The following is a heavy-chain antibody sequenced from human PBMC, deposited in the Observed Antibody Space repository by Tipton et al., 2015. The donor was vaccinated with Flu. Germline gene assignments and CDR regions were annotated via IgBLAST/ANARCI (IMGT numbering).Heavy chain of an antibody. CDR1: GFTFSSYW. CDR2: IKQDGSEK. Sequence: SLRLSCAASGFTFSSYWMSWVRQAPGKGLEWVANIKQDGSEKYYVDSVKGRFTISRDNAKNSLYLQMNSLRAEDTAVYYCARVVRGVTHYYYYYYMDVWGKGTTVTVSS. V-gene: IGHV3-7*01. J-gene: IGHJ6*03. CDR3: ARVVRGVTHYYYYYYMDV. D-gene: IGHD3-10*01.